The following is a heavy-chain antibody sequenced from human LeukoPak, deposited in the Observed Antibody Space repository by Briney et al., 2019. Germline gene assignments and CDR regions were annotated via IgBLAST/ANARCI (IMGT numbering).Heavy chain of an antibody. Sequence: GGSLRLSCAASGFTFSSSAMSWVRQAPGKGLEWVSAISNNGGYTYYADSVQGRFTISRDNSKSTLCLQMNSLRAEDTAVYYCAKDLGQGTIFGVVIMPAYWGQGTLVTVSS. CDR2: ISNNGGYT. V-gene: IGHV3-23*01. J-gene: IGHJ4*02. CDR3: AKDLGQGTIFGVVIMPAY. D-gene: IGHD3-3*01. CDR1: GFTFSSSA.